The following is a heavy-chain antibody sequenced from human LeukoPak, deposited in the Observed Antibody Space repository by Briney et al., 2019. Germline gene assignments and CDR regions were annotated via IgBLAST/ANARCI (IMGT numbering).Heavy chain of an antibody. J-gene: IGHJ4*02. Sequence: SGPTLVKPTQTLTLTCTFSGFSLSTSGVGVGWIRQSPGKALEWLALIYWDDDKRYSPSLKSRLTITKDTSKNQVVLTMTNMDSVDTATYYCAHRRSNGWYPYWGQGTLVTVSS. CDR2: IYWDDDK. D-gene: IGHD6-19*01. V-gene: IGHV2-5*02. CDR3: AHRRSNGWYPY. CDR1: GFSLSTSGVG.